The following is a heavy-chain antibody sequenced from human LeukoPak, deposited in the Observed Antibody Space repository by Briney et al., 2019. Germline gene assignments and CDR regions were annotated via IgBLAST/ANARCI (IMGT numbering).Heavy chain of an antibody. V-gene: IGHV1-8*01. CDR2: MNPNSGNT. CDR1: GYTFTSYD. D-gene: IGHD2-2*01. J-gene: IGHJ6*02. Sequence: VKGSCKASGYTFTSYDINWVRQATGQGLEWIGWMNPNSGNTGYAQKFQGRVTMTRNTSISTAYMELSSLRSEHTAVYYCARHCSSTSCSIQGMDVWGQGTTVTVSS. CDR3: ARHCSSTSCSIQGMDV.